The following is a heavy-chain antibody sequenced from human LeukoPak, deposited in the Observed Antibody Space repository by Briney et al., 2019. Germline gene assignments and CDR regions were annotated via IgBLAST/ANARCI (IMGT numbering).Heavy chain of an antibody. CDR3: ARRYSSGWYRWGNYDY. V-gene: IGHV1-8*01. CDR2: MNPNSGNT. Sequence: ASVKVSCKASGYTFTSYDINWVRQAPGQGLEWMGWMNPNSGNTVYAQKFQGRVTMTRNTSISTAYMELSSLRSEDTAVYYCARRYSSGWYRWGNYDYGGQGTLVTVS. D-gene: IGHD6-19*01. CDR1: GYTFTSYD. J-gene: IGHJ4*02.